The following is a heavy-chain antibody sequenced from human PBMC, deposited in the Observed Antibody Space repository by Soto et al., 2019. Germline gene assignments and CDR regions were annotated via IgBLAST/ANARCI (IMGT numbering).Heavy chain of an antibody. CDR2: ISGSGGST. CDR3: AKAKDYVWGSYRYPGDY. V-gene: IGHV3-23*01. CDR1: GFTFSSYA. D-gene: IGHD3-16*02. J-gene: IGHJ4*02. Sequence: VGSLRLSCAASGFTFSSYAMSWVRQAPGKGLEWVSAISGSGGSTYYADSVKGRFTISRDNSKNTLYLQMNSLRAEDTAVYYCAKAKDYVWGSYRYPGDYWGQGTLVTVSS.